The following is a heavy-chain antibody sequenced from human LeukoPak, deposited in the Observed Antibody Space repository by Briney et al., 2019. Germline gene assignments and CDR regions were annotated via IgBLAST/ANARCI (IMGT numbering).Heavy chain of an antibody. D-gene: IGHD3-22*01. J-gene: IGHJ4*02. CDR3: AKDTLTMTYYFDY. V-gene: IGHV3-9*01. CDR1: GFTFDDYA. Sequence: GGSLRLSCAASGFTFDDYAMHWVRQAPGKGLERVSGISWNSGSIGYADSVKGRFTISRDNAKNSLYLQMNSLRAEDTALYHCAKDTLTMTYYFDYWGQGTLVTVSS. CDR2: ISWNSGSI.